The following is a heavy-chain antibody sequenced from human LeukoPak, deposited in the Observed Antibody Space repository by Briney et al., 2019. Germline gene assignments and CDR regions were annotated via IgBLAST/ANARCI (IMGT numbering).Heavy chain of an antibody. CDR2: ISGGGGDAT. Sequence: PSGGSLRLSCAASDFTFSTYAMSWVRQAPGKGLEWVSTISGGGGDATYYADSVKGRFTISRDNAKNSLYLQMNSLRAEDTAVYYCARDQGFSYYFYYMDVWGKGTTVTVSS. J-gene: IGHJ6*03. CDR3: ARDQGFSYYFYYMDV. CDR1: DFTFSTYA. D-gene: IGHD3-3*01. V-gene: IGHV3-23*01.